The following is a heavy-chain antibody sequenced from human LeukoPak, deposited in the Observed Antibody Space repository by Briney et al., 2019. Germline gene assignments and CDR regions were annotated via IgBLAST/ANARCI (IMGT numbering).Heavy chain of an antibody. CDR1: GGSISSGNYY. Sequence: SQTLSLTCTVSGGSISSGNYYWSWIRQPPGKGLEWIGYIFYLGSTYYNPSLRSRVSISVDTSKNQFSLKLSSVTAADTAVYYCARGWEPPGYWFDPWGQGTLVTVSS. V-gene: IGHV4-30-4*01. J-gene: IGHJ5*02. D-gene: IGHD1-26*01. CDR2: IFYLGST. CDR3: ARGWEPPGYWFDP.